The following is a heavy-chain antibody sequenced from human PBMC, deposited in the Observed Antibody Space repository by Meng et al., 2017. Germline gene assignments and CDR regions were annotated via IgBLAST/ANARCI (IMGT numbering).Heavy chain of an antibody. CDR2: INPNSGGT. Sequence: VKVMQHGAGVKKPGASVKVSCKASGSTFTGYYMHWGRQAPGQGLEWMGRINPNSGGTNYAQKFQGRVTMTRDTSISTAYMELSRLRSDDTAVYYCARAFDYGDDAFDIWGQGTMVTVSS. V-gene: IGHV1-2*06. J-gene: IGHJ3*02. CDR3: ARAFDYGDDAFDI. CDR1: GSTFTGYY. D-gene: IGHD4-17*01.